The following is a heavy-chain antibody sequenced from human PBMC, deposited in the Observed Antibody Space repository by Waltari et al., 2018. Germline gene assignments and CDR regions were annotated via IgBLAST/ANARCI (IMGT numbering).Heavy chain of an antibody. CDR2: VDPGDGEK. CDR1: GYTFTDYY. J-gene: IGHJ4*02. V-gene: IGHV1-69-2*01. D-gene: IGHD3-16*02. CDR3: ATLGFHMITFGGVIVPPIDY. Sequence: EVQLVQSGAEVKKPGATVKISCKVSGYTFTDYYMHWVQQAPGKGLEWMGLVDPGDGEKIYAEKFQDRVTIPSDTTTDTAYVELSSLRSEDTAVYYCATLGFHMITFGGVIVPPIDYCGQGTLVTVSS.